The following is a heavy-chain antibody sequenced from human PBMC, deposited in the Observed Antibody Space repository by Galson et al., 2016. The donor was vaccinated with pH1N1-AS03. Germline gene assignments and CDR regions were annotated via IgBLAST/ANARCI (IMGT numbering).Heavy chain of an antibody. V-gene: IGHV1-2*06. CDR1: GYTFSAYY. CDR3: ATPQSLKVGATSAFDL. CDR2: INSKNGDT. D-gene: IGHD1-26*01. J-gene: IGHJ2*01. Sequence: SVKVSCKAFGYTFSAYYMHWVRQAPGQGLEWLGRINSKNGDTDYAPKFRDRLTMTRDTSITTAYLGLRSLTSGDTALYYCATPQSLKVGATSAFDLWGRGTLVTVTS.